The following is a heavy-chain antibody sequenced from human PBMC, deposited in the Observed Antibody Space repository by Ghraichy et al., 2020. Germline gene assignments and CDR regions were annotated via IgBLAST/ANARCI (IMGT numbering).Heavy chain of an antibody. CDR1: GFTFSSYW. D-gene: IGHD6-6*01. J-gene: IGHJ6*02. Sequence: LSLTCAASGFTFSSYWMSWVRQAPGKGLEWVANIKQDGSEKYYVDSVKGRFTISRDNAKNSLYLQMNSLRAEDTAVYYCARERDSSSSYYGMDVWGQGTTVTVSS. V-gene: IGHV3-7*01. CDR3: ARERDSSSSYYGMDV. CDR2: IKQDGSEK.